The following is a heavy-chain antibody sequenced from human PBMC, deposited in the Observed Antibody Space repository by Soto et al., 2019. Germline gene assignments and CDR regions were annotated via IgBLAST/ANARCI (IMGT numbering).Heavy chain of an antibody. D-gene: IGHD3-16*01. V-gene: IGHV4-59*11. J-gene: IGHJ4*02. CDR2: ISYSGST. CDR1: GASMSSHY. Sequence: SETLSLTCTVSGASMSSHYWTWLRQSPGKGLEWIGYISYSGSTYYNPSHKSRVTISADTSRNQFSLKLSAVISADTAVYYCARADPDASVGYWGQGTLVTVSS. CDR3: ARADPDASVGY.